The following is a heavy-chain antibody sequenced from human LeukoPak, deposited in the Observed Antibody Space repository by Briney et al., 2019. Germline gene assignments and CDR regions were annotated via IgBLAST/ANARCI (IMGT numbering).Heavy chain of an antibody. D-gene: IGHD4-23*01. CDR1: GGSISSGDYY. V-gene: IGHV4-30-4*01. CDR2: IYYSGST. J-gene: IGHJ4*02. Sequence: SETLSLTCTVSGGSISSGDYYWSWIRQPPGKGPEWIGYIYYSGSTYYNPSLKSRVTISVDTSKNQFSLKLSSVTAADTAVYYCARDLLNEGNHLDYWGQGTLVTVSS. CDR3: ARDLLNEGNHLDY.